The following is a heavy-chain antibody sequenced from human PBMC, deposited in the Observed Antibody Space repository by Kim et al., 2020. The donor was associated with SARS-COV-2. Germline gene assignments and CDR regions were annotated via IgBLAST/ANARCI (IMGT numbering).Heavy chain of an antibody. D-gene: IGHD3-3*01. Sequence: SETLSLTCTVSGGSISSSSYYWGWIRQPPGKGLEWIGSIYYSGSTYYNPSLKSRVTISVDTSKNQFSLKLSSVTAADTAVYYCAISSRITIFGVVIGEDNWFEPWGQGTLVTVSS. CDR2: IYYSGST. CDR1: GGSISSSSYY. CDR3: AISSRITIFGVVIGEDNWFEP. J-gene: IGHJ5*02. V-gene: IGHV4-39*01.